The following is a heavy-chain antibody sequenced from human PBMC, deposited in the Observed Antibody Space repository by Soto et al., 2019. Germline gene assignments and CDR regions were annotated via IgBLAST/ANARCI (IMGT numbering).Heavy chain of an antibody. CDR1: GYTFTTYG. Sequence: QVHLVQSGAEVKKPGASVKVSCKASGYTFTTYGIAWVRQAPGQGLEWMGWISAYNANTDYAQRLQGRVTITTDTSTSTAHMELSSRTSDDTAVYYCARGRYLDYGGQGTRVTVSS. CDR2: ISAYNANT. D-gene: IGHD1-26*01. J-gene: IGHJ4*02. V-gene: IGHV1-18*01. CDR3: ARGRYLDY.